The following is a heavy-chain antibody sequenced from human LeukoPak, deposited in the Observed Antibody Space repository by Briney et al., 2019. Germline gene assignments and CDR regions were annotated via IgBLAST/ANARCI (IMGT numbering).Heavy chain of an antibody. D-gene: IGHD3-10*01. V-gene: IGHV4-59*01. CDR3: ARGLRRITMVRGAPRALDY. CDR2: IYYSGST. J-gene: IGHJ4*02. Sequence: SETLSLTCTVSGGSISSYYWSWIRQPPGKGLEWIGYIYYSGSTNYNPSLKSRVTISVDTSKNQFSLKLSSVTAADTAVYYCARGLRRITMVRGAPRALDYWGQGTLVTVSS. CDR1: GGSISSYY.